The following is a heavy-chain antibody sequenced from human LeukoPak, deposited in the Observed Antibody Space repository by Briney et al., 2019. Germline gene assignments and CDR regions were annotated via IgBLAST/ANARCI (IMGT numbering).Heavy chain of an antibody. V-gene: IGHV1-18*01. Sequence: ASVKVSCKASGYTFTSYGISWVRQAPGQGLEWMGWISAYNGNTNYAQKLQGRVTITTDTSTTTAYLELRSLRSDDRGVYYCAKDGVHSSGYYYSGYYFDYWGQGTRVTVSS. CDR2: ISAYNGNT. CDR3: AKDGVHSSGYYYSGYYFDY. CDR1: GYTFTSYG. J-gene: IGHJ4*02. D-gene: IGHD3-22*01.